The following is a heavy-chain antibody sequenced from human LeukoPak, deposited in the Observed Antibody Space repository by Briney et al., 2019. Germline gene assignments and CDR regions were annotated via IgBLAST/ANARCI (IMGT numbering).Heavy chain of an antibody. J-gene: IGHJ3*02. Sequence: GGSLRLSCAASGFTFSSYSMKWVRQAPGKGLEWVSSISSSSSYIYYADSVKGRFTISRDNAKNSLYLQMNSLRAEDTAVYYCARDGQQWLVNAFDIWGQGTMVTVSS. CDR2: ISSSSSYI. CDR3: ARDGQQWLVNAFDI. D-gene: IGHD6-19*01. CDR1: GFTFSSYS. V-gene: IGHV3-21*01.